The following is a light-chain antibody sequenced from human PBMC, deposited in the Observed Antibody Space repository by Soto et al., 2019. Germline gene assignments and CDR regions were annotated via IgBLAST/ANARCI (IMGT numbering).Light chain of an antibody. CDR3: QQYGSSSGNT. CDR2: GAS. CDR1: QSVSSSF. Sequence: DIVLTQSPGTLSLSPGERATLSCRSSQSVSSSFLAWYQQKPGQAPRLLIYGASNRATGIPDRFSGSGSGTDFTLTISRLEPEDFAVYFCQQYGSSSGNTFGQGTRLEIK. J-gene: IGKJ5*01. V-gene: IGKV3-20*01.